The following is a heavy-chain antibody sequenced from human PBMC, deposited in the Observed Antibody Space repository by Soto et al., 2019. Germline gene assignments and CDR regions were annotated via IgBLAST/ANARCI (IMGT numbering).Heavy chain of an antibody. V-gene: IGHV4-34*01. J-gene: IGHJ6*02. Sequence: SETLSLTCAVYGGSFSGYYWSWIRRPPGRGLEWIGEINHSGSTNYNPPLKSRVTISVDTSKNQFSLKLSSVTAADTAVYYCARSGSGSYYNRSYYYGMDVWGQGTTVTVSS. CDR1: GGSFSGYY. CDR2: INHSGST. CDR3: ARSGSGSYYNRSYYYGMDV. D-gene: IGHD3-10*01.